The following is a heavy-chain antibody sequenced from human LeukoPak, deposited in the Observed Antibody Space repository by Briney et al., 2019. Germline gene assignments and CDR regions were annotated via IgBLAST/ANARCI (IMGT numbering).Heavy chain of an antibody. CDR3: AKSRDDYTYVPIFDY. J-gene: IGHJ4*01. Sequence: GGSLRLSCAASGFTFSSYSMNWVRQAPGKGLEWVSSISSSSSYIYYADSVKGRFTISRDNAKNSLYLQMNSLRAEDTAVYYCAKSRDDYTYVPIFDYWGHGTLVTVSS. V-gene: IGHV3-21*04. CDR2: ISSSSSYI. D-gene: IGHD5-24*01. CDR1: GFTFSSYS.